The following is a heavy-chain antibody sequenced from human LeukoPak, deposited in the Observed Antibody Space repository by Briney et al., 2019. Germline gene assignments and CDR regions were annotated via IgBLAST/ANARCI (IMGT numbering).Heavy chain of an antibody. CDR3: AKGNYDTSGYYPDY. CDR2: IQYDGSNK. V-gene: IGHV3-30*02. Sequence: GGSLRLSCAASGFTFSSYGMHWVRQVRGKGLEWLTFIQYDGSNKYYADSVKGRFSVSRDNSENTLYLQMDSLRVEDTAVYYCAKGNYDTSGYYPDYWGQGTLVTVSS. D-gene: IGHD3-22*01. J-gene: IGHJ4*02. CDR1: GFTFSSYG.